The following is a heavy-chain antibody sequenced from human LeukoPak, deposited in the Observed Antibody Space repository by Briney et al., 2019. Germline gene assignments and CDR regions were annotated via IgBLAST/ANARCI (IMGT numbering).Heavy chain of an antibody. D-gene: IGHD1-26*01. J-gene: IGHJ4*02. V-gene: IGHV3-53*01. Sequence: PGGSLRLSCAASGFTVSSNYMSWVCQAPGKGLEWVSVIYSGGSTYYADSVKGRFTISRDNSKNTLYLQMNSLRAEDTAVYYCARDSEWGYFDYWGQGTLVTVSS. CDR2: IYSGGST. CDR1: GFTVSSNY. CDR3: ARDSEWGYFDY.